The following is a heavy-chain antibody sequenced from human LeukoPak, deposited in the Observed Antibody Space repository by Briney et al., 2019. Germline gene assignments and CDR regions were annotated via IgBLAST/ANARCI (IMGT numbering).Heavy chain of an antibody. CDR3: ARLSPIAPFDY. V-gene: IGHV1-2*02. J-gene: IGHJ4*02. CDR2: INPNSGGT. CDR1: GFTLTTYY. Sequence: ASVKVSCKASGFTLTTYYIHWVRQAPGQGLEWMGWINPNSGGTNYAQKFQGRVTMTRDTSISTAYMELSRLRSDDTAVYYCARLSPIAPFDYWGQGTLVTVSS.